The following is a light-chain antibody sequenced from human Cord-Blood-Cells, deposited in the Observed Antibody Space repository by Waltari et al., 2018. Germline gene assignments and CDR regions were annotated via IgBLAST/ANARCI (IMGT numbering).Light chain of an antibody. J-gene: IGLJ2*01. CDR1: SSDVGGYNY. V-gene: IGLV2-14*01. Sequence: QSALTQPASVSGSPGQSITIYCTGTSSDVGGYNYVSCYQQHPGKAPKLMIYEVSNRPSGGSNRFSGSKSGNTASLTISGLQAEDEADYYCSSYTSSSTLVFGGGTKLTVL. CDR3: SSYTSSSTLV. CDR2: EVS.